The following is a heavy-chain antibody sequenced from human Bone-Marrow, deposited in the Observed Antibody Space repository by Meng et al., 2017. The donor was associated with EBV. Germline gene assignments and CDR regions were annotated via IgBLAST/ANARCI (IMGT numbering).Heavy chain of an antibody. D-gene: IGHD6-25*01. V-gene: IGHV4-34*01. CDR1: GGSFSGYY. CDR2: INHSGST. Sequence: QSQLQRWGAGLLKPSATLSLTCAVYGGSFSGYYWTWIRQPPGKGLEWIGEINHSGSTNYNPSLKSRVTISVDTSKNQFSLKLSSVTAADTAVYYCATQRRDTDWFDPWGQGTLVTVSS. J-gene: IGHJ5*02. CDR3: ATQRRDTDWFDP.